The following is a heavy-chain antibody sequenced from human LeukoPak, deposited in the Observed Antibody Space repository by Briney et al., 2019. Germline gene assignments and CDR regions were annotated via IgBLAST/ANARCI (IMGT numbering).Heavy chain of an antibody. CDR3: AREGRGLRSPRFGESPRFDS. J-gene: IGHJ4*02. CDR1: GFTFGSFW. Sequence: GGSLRLSCVASGFTFGSFWMSWVRLTPGKGLEWVANIKKDGSEKYYVDSVKGRFTISRDDAKNSLYLQMNSLRAEDTAVYYCAREGRGLRSPRFGESPRFDSWGQGTLVTVSS. V-gene: IGHV3-7*04. D-gene: IGHD3-10*01. CDR2: IKKDGSEK.